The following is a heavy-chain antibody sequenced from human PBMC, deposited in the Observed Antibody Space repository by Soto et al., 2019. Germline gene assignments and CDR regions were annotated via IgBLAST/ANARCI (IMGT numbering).Heavy chain of an antibody. CDR1: GGTFSSYA. CDR2: IIPIFGTA. J-gene: IGHJ4*02. D-gene: IGHD6-13*01. Sequence: SVKVSCKASGGTFSSYAISWVRQAPGQGLEWMGGIIPIFGTANYAQKFQGRVTITADESTSTAYMELSSLRSEDTAVYYCASRAPEIAAPFDYWGQGTLVTVSS. CDR3: ASRAPEIAAPFDY. V-gene: IGHV1-69*13.